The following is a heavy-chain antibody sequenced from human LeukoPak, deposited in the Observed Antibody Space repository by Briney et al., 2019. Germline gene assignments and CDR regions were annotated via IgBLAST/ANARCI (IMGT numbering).Heavy chain of an antibody. D-gene: IGHD1-1*01. Sequence: SETLSLTCTVSGGSISSSSYYWGWIRQPPGKGLEWIGSIYYSGSTYYNPSLKSRVTISVDTSKNQFSLKLSSVTAADTAVYYCAREFRPGLEPPCFDYWGQGTLVTVSS. CDR1: GGSISSSSYY. V-gene: IGHV4-39*07. J-gene: IGHJ4*02. CDR2: IYYSGST. CDR3: AREFRPGLEPPCFDY.